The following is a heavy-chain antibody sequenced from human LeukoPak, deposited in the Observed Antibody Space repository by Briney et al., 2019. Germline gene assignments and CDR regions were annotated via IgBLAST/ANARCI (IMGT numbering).Heavy chain of an antibody. CDR1: GFTFSSYA. CDR3: AKERTGGWPFDY. J-gene: IGHJ4*02. Sequence: GGSLRLFCAASGFTFSSYAMSWVSQAPGKGLEWVSGISGSRGTTYYADSVKGRLTISRDNSKNMLYLQMNSLRADDTAVYYCAKERTGGWPFDYWGQGTLVTVSS. D-gene: IGHD6-19*01. CDR2: ISGSRGTT. V-gene: IGHV3-23*01.